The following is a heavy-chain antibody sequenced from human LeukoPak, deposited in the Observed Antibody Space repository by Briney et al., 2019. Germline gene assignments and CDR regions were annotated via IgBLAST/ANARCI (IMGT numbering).Heavy chain of an antibody. CDR1: GYTFTSYG. CDR2: ISAYNGNT. D-gene: IGHD2-2*01. Sequence: GASVKVSCKASGYTFTSYGISWVRQAPGQGLEWMGWISAYNGNTNYAQKLQGRVTMTTDTSTSTAYMELRSLRSDDTAVYYCARDPSSTSWRGAFDIWGQGTMVTVSS. J-gene: IGHJ3*02. V-gene: IGHV1-18*01. CDR3: ARDPSSTSWRGAFDI.